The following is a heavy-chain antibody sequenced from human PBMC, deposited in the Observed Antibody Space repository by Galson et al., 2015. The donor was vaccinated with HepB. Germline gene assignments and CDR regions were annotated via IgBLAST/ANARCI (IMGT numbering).Heavy chain of an antibody. V-gene: IGHV3-33*01. J-gene: IGHJ4*02. Sequence: SLRLSCAASGFTFSSYGMHWVRQAPGKGLEWVAVIWYDGSNKYYADSVKGRFTISRDNSKNTLYLQMNSLRAEDTAVYYCARDRGGYDSIDYWGQGTLVTVSS. CDR1: GFTFSSYG. CDR2: IWYDGSNK. D-gene: IGHD5-12*01. CDR3: ARDRGGYDSIDY.